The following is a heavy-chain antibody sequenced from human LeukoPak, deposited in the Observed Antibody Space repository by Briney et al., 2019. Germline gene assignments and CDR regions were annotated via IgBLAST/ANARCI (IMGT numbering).Heavy chain of an antibody. Sequence: PSETLSLTCTVSGGSISSYYWSWIRQPPGKGLEWIGYISYSGSTNYNPSLKSRVTISVDTSRNQFSLKLSSVTAADTAVYYCARGRLGGSGSYYNVLDYWGQGTLVTVSS. D-gene: IGHD3-10*01. J-gene: IGHJ4*02. CDR1: GGSISSYY. V-gene: IGHV4-59*13. CDR3: ARGRLGGSGSYYNVLDY. CDR2: ISYSGST.